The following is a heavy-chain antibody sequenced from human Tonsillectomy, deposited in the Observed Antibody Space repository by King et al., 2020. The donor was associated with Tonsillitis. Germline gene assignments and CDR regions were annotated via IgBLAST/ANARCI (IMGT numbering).Heavy chain of an antibody. CDR3: ARYFGSYELDP. D-gene: IGHD2-21*01. CDR1: GGSFSGYY. V-gene: IGHV4-34*01. CDR2: INHSGST. J-gene: IGHJ5*02. Sequence: VQLQQWGAGLLKPSETLSLTCAVYGGSFSGYYWSWIRQPPGKGLEWIGAINHSGSTNYNPSLKSRVTISVDTSKNQFSLKLSSVTAADTAVYYCARYFGSYELDPWGQGTLVTVSS.